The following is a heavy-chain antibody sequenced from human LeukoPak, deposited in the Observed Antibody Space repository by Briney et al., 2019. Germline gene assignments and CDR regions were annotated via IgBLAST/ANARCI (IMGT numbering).Heavy chain of an antibody. J-gene: IGHJ4*02. Sequence: SETLSLTCAVYGGSFSGYYWSWIRQPPGKGLEWIGEINHSGSTNYNPSLKSRVTISVDTSKNQFSLKLSSVTAADTAVYYCARGRLYYDFWSGYYTFVGRYDYWGQGTLVTVSS. CDR1: GGSFSGYY. CDR2: INHSGST. D-gene: IGHD3-3*01. CDR3: ARGRLYYDFWSGYYTFVGRYDY. V-gene: IGHV4-34*01.